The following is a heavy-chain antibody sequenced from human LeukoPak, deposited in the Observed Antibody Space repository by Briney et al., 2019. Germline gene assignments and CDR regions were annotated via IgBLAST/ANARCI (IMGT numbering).Heavy chain of an antibody. V-gene: IGHV4-39*01. Sequence: SETLSLTCTVSGGSISSSSYYWGWIRQPPGKGLEWIGSIYYSGSTYYNPSLKSRVTISVDTSKNQFSLKLSSVTAADTAVYYCARRVDYYGSGSYYFDYWGQGTLVTVSS. J-gene: IGHJ4*02. CDR3: ARRVDYYGSGSYYFDY. CDR1: GGSISSSSYY. D-gene: IGHD3-10*01. CDR2: IYYSGST.